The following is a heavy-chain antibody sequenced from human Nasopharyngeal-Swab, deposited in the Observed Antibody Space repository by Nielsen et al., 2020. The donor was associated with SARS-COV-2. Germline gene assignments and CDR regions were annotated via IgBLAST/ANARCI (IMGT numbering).Heavy chain of an antibody. Sequence: WVRQAPGQGLEWMGGIIPIFGTANYAQKFLGRVTITADESTSTAYMELSSLRSEDTAVYYCARGFWGRTTGTTRYDAFDIWGQGTMVTVSS. CDR2: IIPIFGTA. J-gene: IGHJ3*02. V-gene: IGHV1-69*01. CDR3: ARGFWGRTTGTTRYDAFDI. D-gene: IGHD1-1*01.